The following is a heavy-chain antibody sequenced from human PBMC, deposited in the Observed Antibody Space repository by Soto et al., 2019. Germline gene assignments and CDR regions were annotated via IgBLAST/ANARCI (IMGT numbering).Heavy chain of an antibody. J-gene: IGHJ4*02. D-gene: IGHD3-3*01. CDR2: IIPIFGTA. CDR3: ARVVRAGWSFDY. Sequence: ASVKVSCKASGGTFSSYAISWVRQAPGQGLEWMGGIIPIFGTANYAQKFQGRVTITADESTSTAYMELSSLRSEDTAVYYCARVVRAGWSFDYWGQGTLVTVSS. CDR1: GGTFSSYA. V-gene: IGHV1-69*13.